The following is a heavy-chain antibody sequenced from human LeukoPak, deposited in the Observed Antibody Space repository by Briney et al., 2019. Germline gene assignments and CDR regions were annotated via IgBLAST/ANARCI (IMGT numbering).Heavy chain of an antibody. J-gene: IGHJ4*02. CDR2: IYHSGST. CDR3: ARGNYDYVWGSYLYHDY. Sequence: SETLSLTCAVSGGSISSGGYSWSWIRQPPGKGLEWIGYIYHSGSTYYNPSLKSRVTISAGRSKNQFSLKLSSVTAADTAVYYCARGNYDYVWGSYLYHDYWGQGTLVTVSP. D-gene: IGHD3-16*01. CDR1: GGSISSGGYS. V-gene: IGHV4-30-2*01.